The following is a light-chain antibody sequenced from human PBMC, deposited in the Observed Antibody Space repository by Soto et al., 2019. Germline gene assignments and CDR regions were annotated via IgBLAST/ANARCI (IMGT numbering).Light chain of an antibody. CDR1: QSLVPSDGNTY. CDR2: KIY. J-gene: IGKJ5*01. Sequence: DIVMTQTPLSSPVTLGQPASISCRSSQSLVPSDGNTYLSWLQQRPGQPPRLLIYKIYDRFSRVSDRFSGSGSGTDFILIISRVEAEDVGVYYCMQATQFPITFGQGTRLEIK. V-gene: IGKV2-24*01. CDR3: MQATQFPIT.